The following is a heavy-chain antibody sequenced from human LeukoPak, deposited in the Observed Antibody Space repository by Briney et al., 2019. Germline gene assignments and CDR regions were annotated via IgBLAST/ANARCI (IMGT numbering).Heavy chain of an antibody. Sequence: PSETLSLTCTVSGGSISSGDYYWSWIRQPPGKGLEWIGYIYYSGSTYYNPSLKSRVTISVDTSKNQFSLKLSSVTAADTAVYYCARAPSSWYNWFDPWGQGTLVTVSS. J-gene: IGHJ5*02. CDR2: IYYSGST. CDR1: GGSISSGDYY. V-gene: IGHV4-61*08. D-gene: IGHD6-13*01. CDR3: ARAPSSWYNWFDP.